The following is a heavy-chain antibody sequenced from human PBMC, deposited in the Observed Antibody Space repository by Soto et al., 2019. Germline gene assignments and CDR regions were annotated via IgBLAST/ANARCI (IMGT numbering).Heavy chain of an antibody. CDR2: ISTSGDST. CDR1: GFTFSSYA. CDR3: AINSRYCSSTSCYDD. J-gene: IGHJ4*02. D-gene: IGHD2-2*01. Sequence: PGGSLRLSCAASGFTFSSYAMSWVRQAPGKGLEWVSGISTSGDSTYYADSVKGRFTISRDNSKDTLYLQMNSLRAGDTAVYYCAINSRYCSSTSCYDDWGQGTLVTVSS. V-gene: IGHV3-23*01.